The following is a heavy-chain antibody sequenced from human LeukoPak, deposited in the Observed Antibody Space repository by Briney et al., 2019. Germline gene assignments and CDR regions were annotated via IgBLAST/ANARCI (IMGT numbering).Heavy chain of an antibody. CDR2: IIPILGIA. CDR3: ALGNYDILTGQAFDI. D-gene: IGHD3-9*01. CDR1: GYTFTSYG. J-gene: IGHJ3*02. Sequence: GASVKVSCKASGYTFTSYGISWVRQAPGQGLEWMGRIIPILGIANYAQKFQGRVTITADESTSTAYMELSSLRSEDTAVYYCALGNYDILTGQAFDIWGQETLDTVSS. V-gene: IGHV1-69*04.